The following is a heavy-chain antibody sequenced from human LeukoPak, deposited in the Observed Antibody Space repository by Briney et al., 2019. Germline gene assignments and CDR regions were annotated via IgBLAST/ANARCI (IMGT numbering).Heavy chain of an antibody. V-gene: IGHV4-39*07. J-gene: IGHJ5*02. Sequence: SETLSLTCHVSGGSISSSNYYWGWIRQPPGKGLEWIGNVYYSGSASFNPSLKSRFTISVDTSKNQFSLKLSSVTAADTAVYYCARAMRITIFKGGFDPWGQGALVTVSS. D-gene: IGHD3-3*01. CDR2: VYYSGSA. CDR1: GGSISSSNYY. CDR3: ARAMRITIFKGGFDP.